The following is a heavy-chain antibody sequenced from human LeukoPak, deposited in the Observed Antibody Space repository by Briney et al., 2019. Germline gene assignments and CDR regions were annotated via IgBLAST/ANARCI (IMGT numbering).Heavy chain of an antibody. CDR1: GGSISSYY. D-gene: IGHD3-22*01. Sequence: SETLSLTCTVSGGSISSYYWSWIRQPPGKGLEWNGYIYYSGSTNYNPSLKSRVTISVDTSKNQFSLKLSSVTAADTAVYYCARATYYYDSSGYYSRGFLAFDIWGQGTMVTVSS. CDR2: IYYSGST. J-gene: IGHJ3*02. V-gene: IGHV4-59*01. CDR3: ARATYYYDSSGYYSRGFLAFDI.